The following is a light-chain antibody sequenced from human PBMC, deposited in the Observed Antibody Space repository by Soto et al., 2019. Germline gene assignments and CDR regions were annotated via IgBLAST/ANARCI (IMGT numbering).Light chain of an antibody. J-gene: IGKJ1*01. V-gene: IGKV3-15*01. Sequence: EIVMTQSPATLSVSPGGRATLSCRATQSVSTNLAWYPQKPGQAPRLLIYGASTRATGIPASFSGNRSETEVTRTISSLQAEDYAACYCEQYNNWPPWTFGRGTKVEIK. CDR3: EQYNNWPPWT. CDR1: QSVSTN. CDR2: GAS.